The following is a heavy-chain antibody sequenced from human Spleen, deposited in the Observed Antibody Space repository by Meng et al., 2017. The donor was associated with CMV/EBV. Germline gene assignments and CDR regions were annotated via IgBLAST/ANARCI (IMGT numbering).Heavy chain of an antibody. J-gene: IGHJ4*02. CDR2: IDMGGTT. CDR1: GSAITNYY. Sequence: PGQVKLPDTLAVRGTSPGSAITNYYWSLIRQPAGKGLECIGRIDMGGTTNYDPSLKSRVTMSRDTSRNQFSLKMTSVTAADTAVYYCTSGPNPYYFDWWGQGTLVTSPQ. V-gene: IGHV4-4*07. CDR3: TSGPNPYYFDW.